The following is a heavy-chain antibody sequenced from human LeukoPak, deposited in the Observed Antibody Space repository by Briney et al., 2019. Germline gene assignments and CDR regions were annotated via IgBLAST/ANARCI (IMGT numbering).Heavy chain of an antibody. CDR3: ARFRSGYYCYGMDV. CDR1: GGSFSGYY. Sequence: SETLSLTCAVYGGSFSGYYWSWIRQPPGKGLEWIGEINHSGSTNYNPSLKSRVTISVDTSKNQFSLKLSSVTAADTAVYYCARFRSGYYCYGMDVWGQGTTVTVSS. D-gene: IGHD3-3*01. J-gene: IGHJ6*02. CDR2: INHSGST. V-gene: IGHV4-34*01.